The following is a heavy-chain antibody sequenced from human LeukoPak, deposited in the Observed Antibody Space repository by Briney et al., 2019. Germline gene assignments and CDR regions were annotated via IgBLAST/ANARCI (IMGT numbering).Heavy chain of an antibody. J-gene: IGHJ6*02. CDR1: GGSFSGYY. CDR2: INHRGST. D-gene: IGHD6-19*01. V-gene: IGHV4-34*01. CDR3: ATLKGAVAGSYYYYGMDV. Sequence: SETLSLTCAVYGGSFSGYYWSWIRQPPGKGLEWIGEINHRGSTNYNPSLKSRVTISVDTSKNQFSLKLSSVTAADTAVYYCATLKGAVAGSYYYYGMDVWGQGTTVTVSS.